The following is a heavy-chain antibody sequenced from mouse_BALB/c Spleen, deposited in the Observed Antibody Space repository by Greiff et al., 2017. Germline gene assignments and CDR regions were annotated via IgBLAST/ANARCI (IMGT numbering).Heavy chain of an antibody. V-gene: IGHV5-9-4*01. Sequence: EVQGVESGGGLVKPGGSLKLSCAASGFTFSSYAMSWVRQSPEKRLEWVAEISSGGSYTYYPDTVTGRFTISRDNAKNTLYLEMSSLRSEDTAMYYCARNYGSSYGYFDVWGAGTTVTVSS. CDR2: ISSGGSYT. J-gene: IGHJ1*01. CDR1: GFTFSSYA. D-gene: IGHD1-1*01. CDR3: ARNYGSSYGYFDV.